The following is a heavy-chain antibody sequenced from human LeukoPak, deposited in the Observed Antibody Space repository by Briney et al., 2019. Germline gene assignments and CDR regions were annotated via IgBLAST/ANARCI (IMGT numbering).Heavy chain of an antibody. CDR3: ARQESTWPQEVLLWFGENNWFDP. Sequence: SETLSLTCTVSGGSISSSSYYWGWIRQPPGKGLEWIGSIYYSGSTYYNPSLKSRVTISVDTSKNQFSLKLSSVTAADTAVYYCARQESTWPQEVLLWFGENNWFDPWGQGTLVTVSS. V-gene: IGHV4-39*01. D-gene: IGHD3-10*01. CDR1: GGSISSSSYY. CDR2: IYYSGST. J-gene: IGHJ5*02.